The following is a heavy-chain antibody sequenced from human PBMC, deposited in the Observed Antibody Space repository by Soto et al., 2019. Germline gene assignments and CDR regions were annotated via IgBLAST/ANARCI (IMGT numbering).Heavy chain of an antibody. CDR3: ARCGYSYGSPYYDYYGMDV. CDR1: GGTFSSYA. CDR2: IIPIFGTA. D-gene: IGHD5-18*01. J-gene: IGHJ6*02. V-gene: IGHV1-69*01. Sequence: QVQLVQSGAEVKKPGSSVKVSCKASGGTFSSYAISWVRQAPGQGLEWMGGIIPIFGTANYAQKFQGRVTITADESTSTAYMELSSLRSEDTAVYYCARCGYSYGSPYYDYYGMDVWGQGTTVTVSS.